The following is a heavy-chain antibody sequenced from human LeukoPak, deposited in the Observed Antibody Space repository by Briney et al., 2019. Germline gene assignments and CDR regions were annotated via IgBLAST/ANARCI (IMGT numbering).Heavy chain of an antibody. V-gene: IGHV4-39*01. CDR1: GGSISSSSYY. J-gene: IGHJ6*02. Sequence: PSETLSLTCTVSGGSISSSSYYWGWIRQPPGKGLEWIGSIYYSGSTYYNPSLKSRVTISVDTSKNQFSLKLSSVTAADTAVYYCASLNGGVRGVIITLDHRRYYYGMDVWGQGTTVTVSS. D-gene: IGHD3-10*01. CDR2: IYYSGST. CDR3: ASLNGGVRGVIITLDHRRYYYGMDV.